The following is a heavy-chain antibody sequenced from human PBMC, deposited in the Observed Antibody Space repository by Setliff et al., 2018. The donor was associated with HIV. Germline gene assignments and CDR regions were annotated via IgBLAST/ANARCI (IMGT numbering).Heavy chain of an antibody. V-gene: IGHV3-7*01. J-gene: IGHJ3*02. CDR1: GLIFSSYW. D-gene: IGHD2-2*01. Sequence: LRLSCAASGLIFSSYWMSWVRQAPGKGLEWVANIKQDGSEKYYVDSVKGRFTISRDNAKNSLYLQMDSPRAEDTALYYCTRSHSTRDAFDIWGQGTMVTVSS. CDR2: IKQDGSEK. CDR3: TRSHSTRDAFDI.